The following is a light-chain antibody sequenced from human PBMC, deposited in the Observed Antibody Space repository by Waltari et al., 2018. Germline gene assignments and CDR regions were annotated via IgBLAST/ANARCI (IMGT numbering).Light chain of an antibody. CDR1: QSVFNY. Sequence: VLTQSPATLSLSAGARATLSCRASQSVFNYLAWYQQKPGQAPRLLIYDTSKGATGIPARFSGGGSGTDFTLTISNLEAEDFALYYCQQGSILPLTFGGGTKVEIK. J-gene: IGKJ4*01. CDR2: DTS. CDR3: QQGSILPLT. V-gene: IGKV3-11*01.